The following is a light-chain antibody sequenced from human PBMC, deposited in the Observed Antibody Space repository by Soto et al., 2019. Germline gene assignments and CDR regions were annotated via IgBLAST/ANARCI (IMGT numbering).Light chain of an antibody. V-gene: IGKV3-20*01. CDR1: QSISSSY. CDR2: GAS. J-gene: IGKJ5*01. CDR3: QHYGETPIT. Sequence: VLTESPDTLSLPPGERATLSCRAGQSISSSYLAWYQQKPGQAPRLLIYGASSRATGIPDRFSGSGSGTDFTLTISRLEPEDFAVYYCQHYGETPITFGLGTRLEIK.